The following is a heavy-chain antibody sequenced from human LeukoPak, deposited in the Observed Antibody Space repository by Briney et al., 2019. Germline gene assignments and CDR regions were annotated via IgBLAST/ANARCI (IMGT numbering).Heavy chain of an antibody. CDR2: ISAYNGNT. D-gene: IGHD5-18*01. CDR1: GGTFSSSS. V-gene: IGHV1-18*01. CDR3: AREGDTDQFDY. Sequence: ASGKVSCKASGGTFSSSSISWVRQAPGQGLEWMGWISAYNGNTNYAQRLQGRVTMTTDTSTSTAYMELRSLRSDDTAVYYCAREGDTDQFDYWGQGTLVTVSS. J-gene: IGHJ4*02.